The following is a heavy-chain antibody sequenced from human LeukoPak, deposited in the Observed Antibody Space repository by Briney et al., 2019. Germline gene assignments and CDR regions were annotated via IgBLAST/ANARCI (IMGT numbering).Heavy chain of an antibody. V-gene: IGHV1-2*04. Sequence: ASVKVSCKASGYTFTGYYMHWVRQAPGQGLGWMGWINPNSGGTNYAQKFQGWVTMTRDTSISTAYMELSRLRSDDTAVYYCARDGGSGSYPVHWGQGTLVTVSS. CDR3: ARDGGSGSYPVH. D-gene: IGHD3-10*01. CDR1: GYTFTGYY. J-gene: IGHJ4*02. CDR2: INPNSGGT.